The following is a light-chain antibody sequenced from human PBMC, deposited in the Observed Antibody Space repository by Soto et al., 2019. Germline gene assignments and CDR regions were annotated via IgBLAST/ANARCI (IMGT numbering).Light chain of an antibody. J-gene: IGKJ1*01. CDR2: AAS. CDR1: QSISSY. Sequence: IQMTQSPSSLSASVGDRVTITCRASQSISSYLNWYQQKPGKAPKLLIYAASSLQSGVPSRFSGSGSGTDFTLTISRLEPEDFAVYYCQQYGISPRTFGQGTKVDIK. CDR3: QQYGISPRT. V-gene: IGKV1-39*01.